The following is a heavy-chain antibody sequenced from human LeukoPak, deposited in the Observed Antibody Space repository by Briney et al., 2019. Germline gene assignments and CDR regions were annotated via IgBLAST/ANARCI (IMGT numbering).Heavy chain of an antibody. D-gene: IGHD2-15*01. CDR1: GGSISIYY. V-gene: IGHV4-59*08. CDR3: ARHSSRYCSGGSCRKDAFDI. Sequence: SETLSLTCTVSGGSISIYYWSWIRQHPGKGLEWIGYIYYSGSTNYNPSLKSRVTISVDTSKNQFSLKLSSVTAADTAVYYCARHSSRYCSGGSCRKDAFDIWGQGTMVTVSS. J-gene: IGHJ3*02. CDR2: IYYSGST.